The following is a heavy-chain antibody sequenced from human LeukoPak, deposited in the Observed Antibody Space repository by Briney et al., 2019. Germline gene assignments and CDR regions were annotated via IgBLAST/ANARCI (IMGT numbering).Heavy chain of an antibody. V-gene: IGHV4-59*08. CDR2: IYYSGSS. J-gene: IGHJ6*03. CDR3: ATGTGHYYYYYYMDV. CDR1: GGSISGYH. D-gene: IGHD1-1*01. Sequence: SETLSLTCNVSGGSISGYHWSWIRQPPGKGLEWLGYIYYSGSSNYNPSLKSRVTISADTSKNQFSLKLSSVTAADTAIYYCATGTGHYYYYYYMDVWGKGTTVTVSS.